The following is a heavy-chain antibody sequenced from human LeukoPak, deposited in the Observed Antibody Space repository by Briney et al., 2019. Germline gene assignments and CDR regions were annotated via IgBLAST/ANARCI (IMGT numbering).Heavy chain of an antibody. Sequence: PSETLSPTCAVSSYSISSGSYWGCIRQSPGKGLEWVGSIFHSGNSYYNPSLKSRLTMSVDTSKNQFSLKLTSVTAADTALYYCARVTYVDDMLYQYFDYWGQGILVTVSS. CDR2: IFHSGNS. CDR1: SYSISSGSY. D-gene: IGHD4-17*01. CDR3: ARVTYVDDMLYQYFDY. V-gene: IGHV4-38-2*01. J-gene: IGHJ4*02.